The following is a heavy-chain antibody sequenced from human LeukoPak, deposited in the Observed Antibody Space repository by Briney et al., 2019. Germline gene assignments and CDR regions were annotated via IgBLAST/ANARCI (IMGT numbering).Heavy chain of an antibody. Sequence: PGGSLRLSCAASGFTFSSYAMSWVRQASGKGLEWGSAISGSGGSTYYADSVKGRFTISRDNSKNTLYLQMNSLRAEDTAVYYCAKDLSSSWYVYFDYWGQGTLVTVSS. CDR1: GFTFSSYA. CDR2: ISGSGGST. CDR3: AKDLSSSWYVYFDY. D-gene: IGHD6-13*01. J-gene: IGHJ4*02. V-gene: IGHV3-23*01.